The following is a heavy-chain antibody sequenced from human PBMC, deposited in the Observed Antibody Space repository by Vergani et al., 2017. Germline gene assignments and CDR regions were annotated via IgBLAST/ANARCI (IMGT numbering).Heavy chain of an antibody. CDR2: IRSDESRR. CDR3: AKEGGGYCSGGTCYPEY. Sequence: QVQLLESGGGVVQPGGSLRLSCAASGFTFNSYGMHWVRQAPGKGLEGVASIRSDESRRYYGDSMEGPFTISRDHSKNTLYLQMKSLRPEDTAVYYCAKEGGGYCSGGTCYPEYWGQGTLVIVSS. CDR1: GFTFNSYG. V-gene: IGHV3-30*02. D-gene: IGHD2-15*01. J-gene: IGHJ4*02.